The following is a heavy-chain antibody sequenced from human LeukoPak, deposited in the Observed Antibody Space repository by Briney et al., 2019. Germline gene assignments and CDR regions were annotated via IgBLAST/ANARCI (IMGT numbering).Heavy chain of an antibody. CDR2: TYYRSKWYN. D-gene: IGHD3-22*01. V-gene: IGHV6-1*01. CDR3: AREPESSGYHFDI. J-gene: IGHJ3*02. Sequence: PSQTLSLTCAISGDSVSSNSPAWDWIRQSPSRGLEWLGRTYYRSKWYNDSAASVKSRITVNPDTSKNQFSLQLNSVTPEDTAVYFCAREPESSGYHFDIWGQGTMVTVSS. CDR1: GDSVSSNSPA.